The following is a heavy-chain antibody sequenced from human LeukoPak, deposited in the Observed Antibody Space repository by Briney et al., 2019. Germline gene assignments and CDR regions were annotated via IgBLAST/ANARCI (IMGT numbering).Heavy chain of an antibody. CDR3: ARSGRSAAGRDTFDI. Sequence: GESVKISCKGSGYNFNNHWIAWVRQTPGKGLEWMGIIYPGDSEARYGPSFQGQVTFSADKSITSVYLQWSSLKASDSAMYYCARSGRSAAGRDTFDIWGQGTVVIVSS. CDR2: IYPGDSEA. V-gene: IGHV5-51*01. J-gene: IGHJ3*02. D-gene: IGHD6-13*01. CDR1: GYNFNNHW.